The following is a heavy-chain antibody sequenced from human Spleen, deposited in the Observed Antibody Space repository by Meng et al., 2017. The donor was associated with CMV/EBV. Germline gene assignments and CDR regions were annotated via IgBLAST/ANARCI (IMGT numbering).Heavy chain of an antibody. Sequence: SETLSLTCTVSGGSISTYYWSWIRQPPGKGLEWIGYIFYSGTTNYNPSLKGRVTISLDTSNNQFSLTLRSVTAADTAVYYCARSSSRKITIFGVVIDFSFDYWGQGTLVTVSS. CDR1: GGSISTYY. CDR3: ARSSSRKITIFGVVIDFSFDY. J-gene: IGHJ4*02. V-gene: IGHV4-59*01. D-gene: IGHD3-3*01. CDR2: IFYSGTT.